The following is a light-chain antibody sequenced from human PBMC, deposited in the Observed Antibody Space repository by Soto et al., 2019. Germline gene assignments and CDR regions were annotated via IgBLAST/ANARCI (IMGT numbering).Light chain of an antibody. V-gene: IGKV3-20*01. CDR3: QQYESSPPSYT. CDR1: QNLASSY. Sequence: EIVLTQSPGTLSLSPGERATLSCRASQNLASSYLAWYQQEPGQAPRLLIYGRSSRATGIPDRFSVSGSETDFTLTISSLEPEDDAVYYCQQYESSPPSYTFGQGTKLEIK. J-gene: IGKJ2*01. CDR2: GRS.